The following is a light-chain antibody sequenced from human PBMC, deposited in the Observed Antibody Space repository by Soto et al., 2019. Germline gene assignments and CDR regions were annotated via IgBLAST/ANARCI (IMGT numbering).Light chain of an antibody. CDR2: RNN. CDR1: SSNIGSYS. J-gene: IGLJ2*01. Sequence: QSVLTQPHSVSGTPGQRVTISCSGSSSNIGSYSVHWFQQVPGTAPKPLIYRNNQRPSGVPDRFSGSKSGTSASLAISGLRSEDEADYYCAAWDDSLSGVVFGGGTKLTVL. CDR3: AAWDDSLSGVV. V-gene: IGLV1-47*01.